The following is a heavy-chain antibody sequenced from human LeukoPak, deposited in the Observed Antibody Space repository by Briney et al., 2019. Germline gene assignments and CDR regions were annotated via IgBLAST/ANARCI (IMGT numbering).Heavy chain of an antibody. CDR3: ARGITMIVVVTDY. D-gene: IGHD3-22*01. J-gene: IGHJ4*02. CDR2: INPNSGGT. Sequence: GASVKVSCKASGYTFTGYYIHWVRPAPGQGLEWMGWINPNSGGTNYAQKFQGRVTLTRDTSISTAYMELSRLRSDDTAVYYCARGITMIVVVTDYWGQGTLVTVSS. CDR1: GYTFTGYY. V-gene: IGHV1-2*02.